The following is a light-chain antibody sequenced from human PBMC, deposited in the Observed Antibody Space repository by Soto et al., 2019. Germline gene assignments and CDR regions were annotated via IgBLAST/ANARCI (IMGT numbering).Light chain of an antibody. V-gene: IGKV3-20*01. CDR1: QSVRGSC. Sequence: EIVLTQSPGTLSLSPGERATLSCRASQSVRGSCLAWYQRKLGQAPRLLIYGASTRATGIPDRFSGSGSGTDFTLTISRLEPEDFAVYYCHQYGSSPYTFGQGTKLEIK. CDR3: HQYGSSPYT. CDR2: GAS. J-gene: IGKJ2*01.